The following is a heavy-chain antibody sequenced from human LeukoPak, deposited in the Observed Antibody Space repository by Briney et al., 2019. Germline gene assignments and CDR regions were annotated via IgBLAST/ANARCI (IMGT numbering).Heavy chain of an antibody. V-gene: IGHV4-4*02. J-gene: IGHJ1*01. D-gene: IGHD2-2*01. CDR2: IYHSGST. CDR3: ARFPFRGYCSSTSCYGHNGYFQH. Sequence: SETLSLTCAVSGGSISSSNWWSWVRQPPGKGLEWIGEIYHSGSTNYNPSLKSRVTISVDTSKNQFSLKLSSVTAADTAVYYCARFPFRGYCSSTSCYGHNGYFQHWGQGTLVTVSS. CDR1: GGSISSSNW.